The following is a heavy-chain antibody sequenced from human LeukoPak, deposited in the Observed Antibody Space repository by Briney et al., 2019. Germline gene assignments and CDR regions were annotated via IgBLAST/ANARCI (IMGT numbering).Heavy chain of an antibody. CDR2: IKSKTDGGTT. CDR1: GFTFSNAC. V-gene: IGHV3-15*07. J-gene: IGHJ4*02. D-gene: IGHD3-3*01. CDR3: TTQNYDFWSGYILTFDY. Sequence: PGGSLRLSCAASGFTFSNACMNWVRQAPGKGLEWVGRIKSKTDGGTTDYAAPVKGRFTISRDDSKNTLYLQMNSLKTEDTAVYYCTTQNYDFWSGYILTFDYWGQGTLVTVSS.